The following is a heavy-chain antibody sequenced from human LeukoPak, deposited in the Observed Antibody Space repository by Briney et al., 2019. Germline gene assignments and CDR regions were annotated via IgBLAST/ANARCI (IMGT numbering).Heavy chain of an antibody. Sequence: KPSETLSLTCTVSGGSISSYYWNWIRQPPGKGLEWIGYIYYSGSTNYNPSLKSRVTISVDTSKNQFSLKLSSVTAADTAVYYCARDVPTSSSWGEFYAFDIWGQGTMVTVSS. J-gene: IGHJ3*02. CDR2: IYYSGST. CDR1: GGSISSYY. D-gene: IGHD6-13*01. CDR3: ARDVPTSSSWGEFYAFDI. V-gene: IGHV4-59*01.